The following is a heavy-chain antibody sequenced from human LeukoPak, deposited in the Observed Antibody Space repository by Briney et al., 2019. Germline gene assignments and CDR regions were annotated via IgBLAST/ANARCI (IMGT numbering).Heavy chain of an antibody. CDR1: GGSFSGYY. CDR3: ARGGGGYYYRLYYFDY. CDR2: INHSGST. Sequence: SETLSLTCAVYGGSFSGYYWSWIRQPPGKGLEWIGEINHSGSTNYNPSLKSRVTISVDTSKNQFSLKLSSVTAADTAVYYCARGGGGYYYRLYYFDYWGQGTLVTVSS. V-gene: IGHV4-34*01. D-gene: IGHD3-22*01. J-gene: IGHJ4*02.